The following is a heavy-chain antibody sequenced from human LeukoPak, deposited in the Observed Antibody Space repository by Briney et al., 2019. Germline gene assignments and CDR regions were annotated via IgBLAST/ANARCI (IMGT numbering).Heavy chain of an antibody. D-gene: IGHD4/OR15-4a*01. V-gene: IGHV3-53*01. CDR2: IYSGGST. J-gene: IGHJ6*02. Sequence: GGSLRLSCAASGLTGSHNYMSWVRQAPGKGLEWVSVIYSGGSTYYADSVKGRFTISRDNSKNTLYLQMNSLRAEDTAVYYCAREMTIDSPTYGMDVWGQGTTVTVSS. CDR3: AREMTIDSPTYGMDV. CDR1: GLTGSHNY.